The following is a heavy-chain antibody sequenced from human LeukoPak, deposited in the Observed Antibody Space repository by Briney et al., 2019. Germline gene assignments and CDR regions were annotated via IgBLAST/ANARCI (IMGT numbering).Heavy chain of an antibody. CDR2: VHCSGIT. CDR1: SASISTYY. CDR3: ATTTNDGHSDY. Sequence: SEPLSLACTVSSASISTYYWSWVRQPPGKGLEWIGYVHCSGITNYNPSLRSRVTISLDTSKSQFSLKVSSVTAADTAIYYCATTTNDGHSDYWGQGTLVTVSS. V-gene: IGHV4-59*01. D-gene: IGHD2-8*01. J-gene: IGHJ4*02.